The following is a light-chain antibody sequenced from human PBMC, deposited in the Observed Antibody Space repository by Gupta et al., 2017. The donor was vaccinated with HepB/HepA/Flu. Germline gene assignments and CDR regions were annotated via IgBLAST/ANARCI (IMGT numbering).Light chain of an antibody. J-gene: IGKJ3*01. CDR3: QQYGYPPLT. CDR2: GTS. V-gene: IGKV3-20*01. CDR1: QSVTRTY. Sequence: EVVLTQLPGTLSLSPGERATLSCRASQSVTRTYLGWYQQKPGQAPTLLISGTSKRATGIPDRFSGSGSGTDFTLSISRLELEDFAVYYCQQYGYPPLTFGPGTKVEI.